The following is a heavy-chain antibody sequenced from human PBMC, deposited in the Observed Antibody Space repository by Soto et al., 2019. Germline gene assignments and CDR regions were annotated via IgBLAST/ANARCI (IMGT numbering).Heavy chain of an antibody. J-gene: IGHJ6*02. V-gene: IGHV1-69*12. CDR3: ARGDATKIVVTTYYAMDV. CDR1: GGSLSNYG. Sequence: QVQLVQSGAEVKKPGSSVKVSCKASGGSLSNYGISWVRQAPGQGLEWMGGIIPVFGTANYAQKFQGRVTITADESTSIVYMDVTSLRSDDTAVYYCARGDATKIVVTTYYAMDVWGQGTTGTVSS. CDR2: IIPVFGTA. D-gene: IGHD3-9*01.